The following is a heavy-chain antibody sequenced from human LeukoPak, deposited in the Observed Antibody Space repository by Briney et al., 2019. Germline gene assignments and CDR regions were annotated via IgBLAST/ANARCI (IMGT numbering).Heavy chain of an antibody. J-gene: IGHJ4*02. CDR3: ARLGAGYYDSSGYHSPDY. CDR2: INHSGST. V-gene: IGHV4-34*01. D-gene: IGHD3-22*01. Sequence: SETLSLTCAVYGGSFSGYYWSWIRQPPGKGLEWIGGINHSGSTNYNPSLKSRVTISVDTSKNQFSLKLSSVTAADTAVYYCARLGAGYYDSSGYHSPDYWGQGTLVTVSA. CDR1: GGSFSGYY.